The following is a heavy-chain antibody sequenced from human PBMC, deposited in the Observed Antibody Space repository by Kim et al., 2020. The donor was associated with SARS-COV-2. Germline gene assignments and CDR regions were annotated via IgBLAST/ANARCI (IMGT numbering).Heavy chain of an antibody. D-gene: IGHD4-17*01. V-gene: IGHV3-11*01. CDR1: EFTFSDYY. CDR3: VREAAVTRYGAFDV. CDR2: ITSSGTSI. J-gene: IGHJ3*01. Sequence: GGSLRLSCAASEFTFSDYYMSWIRQAPGKGLEYLSYITSSGTSIFYADSVQGRFTISRDNAQNTLYLQMNDLRVEDTAIYFCVREAAVTRYGAFDVWGQWTKVTVSS.